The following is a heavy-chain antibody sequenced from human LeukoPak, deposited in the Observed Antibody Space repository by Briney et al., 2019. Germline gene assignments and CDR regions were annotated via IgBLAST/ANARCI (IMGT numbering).Heavy chain of an antibody. V-gene: IGHV3-23*01. J-gene: IGHJ4*02. CDR3: ARKAPSGFHDS. CDR2: ISAGGGST. D-gene: IGHD3-22*01. CDR1: GFPFSSFG. Sequence: GGFLRLSCTTSGFPFSSFGMSWVRQAPGEGLEWVSGISAGGGSTPYADSVKGRFLISRDNSGSTLYMQMNNLRADDTAVYFCARKAPSGFHDSWGQGTLVTVSS.